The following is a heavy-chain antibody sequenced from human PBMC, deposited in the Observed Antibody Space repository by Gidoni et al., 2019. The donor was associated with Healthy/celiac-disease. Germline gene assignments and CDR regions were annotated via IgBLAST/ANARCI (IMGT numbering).Heavy chain of an antibody. Sequence: QVQLVQSGAEVKKPGASVKVSCKASGYTFTSYGISWVRQAPGQGLEWMGWISAYNGNTNYAQKLQGRVTMTTDTSTSTAYMELRRLRSDDTAVYYCARDYAHYYDSGPPAYYYYMDVWGKGTTVTVSS. V-gene: IGHV1-18*01. CDR2: ISAYNGNT. CDR1: GYTFTSYG. CDR3: ARDYAHYYDSGPPAYYYYMDV. D-gene: IGHD3-22*01. J-gene: IGHJ6*03.